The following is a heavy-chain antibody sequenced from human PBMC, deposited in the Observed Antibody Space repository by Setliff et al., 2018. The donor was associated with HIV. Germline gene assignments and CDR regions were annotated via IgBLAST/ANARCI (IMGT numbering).Heavy chain of an antibody. V-gene: IGHV4-4*07. CDR2: IYSSGKT. J-gene: IGHJ4*02. CDR1: NVSINTYY. D-gene: IGHD2-15*01. CDR3: ARSVVGAPRNPYYFDY. Sequence: SETLSLTCTVSNVSINTYYWSWIRQPAGRPLEWIGRIYSSGKTNYSPSLNSRVSMSIDTSKNQFSLKMSSVTAADTAVYFCARSVVGAPRNPYYFDYWGLGLLVTVSS.